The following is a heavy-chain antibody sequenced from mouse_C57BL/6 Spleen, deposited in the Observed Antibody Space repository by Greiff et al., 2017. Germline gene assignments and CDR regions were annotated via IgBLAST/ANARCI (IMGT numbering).Heavy chain of an antibody. CDR3: ARWGLRQDYAMDY. Sequence: VQLQQSGAELVKPGASVKISCKASGYAFSSYWMNWVKQRPGKGLEWIGQIYPGDGDTNYNGKFKGKATLTADKSSSTAYMQLSSLTSEDSAVYFCARWGLRQDYAMDYWGQGTSVTVSS. D-gene: IGHD2-4*01. V-gene: IGHV1-80*01. CDR2: IYPGDGDT. J-gene: IGHJ4*01. CDR1: GYAFSSYW.